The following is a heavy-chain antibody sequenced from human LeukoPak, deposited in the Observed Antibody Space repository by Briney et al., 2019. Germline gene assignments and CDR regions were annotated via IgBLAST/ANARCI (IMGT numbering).Heavy chain of an antibody. V-gene: IGHV1-18*01. D-gene: IGHD1-26*01. CDR1: GYTFTSYG. CDR3: ARNAGPRPARGVPRELVNYVFWFDP. J-gene: IGHJ5*02. Sequence: ASVKVSCKASGYTFTSYGISWVRQAPGQGLEWMGWISAYNGNTNYAQKFQGRVTITADKSTSTAYMELSSLGSEDTAVYYCARNAGPRPARGVPRELVNYVFWFDPWGQGTLVTVSS. CDR2: ISAYNGNT.